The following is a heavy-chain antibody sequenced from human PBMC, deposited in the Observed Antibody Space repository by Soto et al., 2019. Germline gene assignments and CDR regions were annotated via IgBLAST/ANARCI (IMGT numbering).Heavy chain of an antibody. CDR3: ARDSPRELEWLANSYYYGMDV. Sequence: QVQLVQSGAEVKKPGSSVKVSCKASGGTFSSYAISWVRQAPGQGLEWMGGISPIFGTANYAQKFQGRVTNTEDESTSTAYMELSSLRSEDTSVYYCARDSPRELEWLANSYYYGMDVWGQGTTVTVAS. CDR2: ISPIFGTA. D-gene: IGHD3-3*01. CDR1: GGTFSSYA. V-gene: IGHV1-69*01. J-gene: IGHJ6*02.